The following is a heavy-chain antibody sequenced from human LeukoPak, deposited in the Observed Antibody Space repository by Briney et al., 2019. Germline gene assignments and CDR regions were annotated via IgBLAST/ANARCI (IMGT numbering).Heavy chain of an antibody. Sequence: SETLSLTCTVSGGSISSYYWSWIRQPPGKGLEWIGYIYYSGSTNYNPSLKSRVTISVDRSKNQFSLKLSSVTAADTAVYYCARFGRAFDPWGQGTLVTVSS. CDR1: GGSISSYY. V-gene: IGHV4-59*12. D-gene: IGHD3-10*01. J-gene: IGHJ5*02. CDR3: ARFGRAFDP. CDR2: IYYSGST.